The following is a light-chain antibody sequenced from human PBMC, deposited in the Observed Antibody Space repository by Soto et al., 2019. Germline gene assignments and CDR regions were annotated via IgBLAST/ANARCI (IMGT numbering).Light chain of an antibody. V-gene: IGLV1-51*01. J-gene: IGLJ1*01. CDR2: DNN. CDR1: SSNIGNNY. CDR3: GTWDSSLSAYV. Sequence: QSVLTQPPSVSAAPGQKVTICCSGSSSNIGNNYVSWYQQLSGTAPKLLIYDNNKRPSGIPDRFSGSKSGTSATLGITGLQTGDEADYYCGTWDSSLSAYVFGTGTKVTVL.